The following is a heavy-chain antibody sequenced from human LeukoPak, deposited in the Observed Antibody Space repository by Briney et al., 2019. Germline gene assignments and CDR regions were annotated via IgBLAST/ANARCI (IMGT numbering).Heavy chain of an antibody. J-gene: IGHJ3*02. V-gene: IGHV4-59*01. Sequence: SETLSLTCTVSRGSISPNYWTWIRHPPGKGLEWIGYIYYIGSTNYNPSLKSRVTISLDTSRNQFSLRLSSVTAADTAVYYCARLLDYDSSGYPDTFDIWGQGTMVTVSS. CDR2: IYYIGST. D-gene: IGHD3-22*01. CDR3: ARLLDYDSSGYPDTFDI. CDR1: RGSISPNY.